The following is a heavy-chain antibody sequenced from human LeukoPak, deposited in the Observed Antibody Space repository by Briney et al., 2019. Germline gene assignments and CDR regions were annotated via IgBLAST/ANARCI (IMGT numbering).Heavy chain of an antibody. D-gene: IGHD5-12*01. J-gene: IGHJ2*01. CDR1: GYTFTSYY. CDR3: ARGDSGYYPNWYFDL. Sequence: ASVKVSCKASGYTFTSYYITWVRQAPGQGLEWMGWVSAYNGNTNFAQNFQGRVTMTTDASTSTAYMELTSLTSDDTAVYYCARGDSGYYPNWYFDLWGRGTLVTASS. V-gene: IGHV1-18*01. CDR2: VSAYNGNT.